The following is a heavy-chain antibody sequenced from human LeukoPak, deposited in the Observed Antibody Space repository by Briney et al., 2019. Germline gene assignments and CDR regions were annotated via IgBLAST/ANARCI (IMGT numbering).Heavy chain of an antibody. J-gene: IGHJ4*02. D-gene: IGHD3-3*01. CDR3: AKENDFVY. CDR1: GFTFSNYD. Sequence: GGSLRLSCAASGFTFSNYDMHWVRQAPGKGLEWVAVISYDGTNKYYADSVRGRFTISRDNSKSTLYLQMNSLRAEDTAVYYCAKENDFVYWGQGTLVTVSS. CDR2: ISYDGTNK. V-gene: IGHV3-30*18.